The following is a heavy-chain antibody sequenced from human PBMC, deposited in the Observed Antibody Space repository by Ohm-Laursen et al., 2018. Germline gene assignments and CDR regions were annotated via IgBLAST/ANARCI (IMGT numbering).Heavy chain of an antibody. CDR1: GFTFSDYY. CDR3: ARVLSGTAEIEDY. CDR2: ISSSGSTI. D-gene: IGHD3-3*01. J-gene: IGHJ4*02. V-gene: IGHV3-11*04. Sequence: GSLRLSCAASGFTFSDYYMSWIRQAPGKGLEWASYISSSGSTIYYADSVKGRFTISRDNAQNTLYLQMNSLRVEDTAIYYCARVLSGTAEIEDYWGQGTPVTVSS.